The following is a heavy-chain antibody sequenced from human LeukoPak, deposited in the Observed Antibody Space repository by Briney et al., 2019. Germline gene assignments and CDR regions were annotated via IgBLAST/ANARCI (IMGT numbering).Heavy chain of an antibody. CDR3: ARDTKWELLTGAFDI. CDR1: GFSFSIYE. V-gene: IGHV3-48*03. D-gene: IGHD1-26*01. J-gene: IGHJ3*02. Sequence: GGSLRLSCAASGFSFSIYEMNWVRQAPGKGLEWVSYISSSGSIILYADSVKGRFTISRDNAKNSLYPQMNSLRAEDTALYYCARDTKWELLTGAFDIWGQGTMVTVSS. CDR2: ISSSGSII.